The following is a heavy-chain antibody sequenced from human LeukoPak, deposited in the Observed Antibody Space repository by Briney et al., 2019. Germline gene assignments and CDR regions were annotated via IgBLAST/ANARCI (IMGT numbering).Heavy chain of an antibody. D-gene: IGHD3-22*01. CDR2: IYHSGST. CDR1: GGSISSGGYS. J-gene: IGHJ4*02. CDR3: ARAAYYYDSSGYYTISNFDY. V-gene: IGHV4-30-2*01. Sequence: SQTLSLTCAVSGGSISSGGYSWSWLRQPPGKGLEWIGYIYHSGSTYYNPSLKSRVTISVDRSKNQFSLKLSSVTAADTAVYCCARAAYYYDSSGYYTISNFDYWGQGTLVTVSS.